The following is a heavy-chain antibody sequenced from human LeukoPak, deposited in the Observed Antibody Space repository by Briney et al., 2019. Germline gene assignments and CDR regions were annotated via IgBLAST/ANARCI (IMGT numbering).Heavy chain of an antibody. CDR3: ATPALYYFAWLGFDC. CDR2: IDPSVGTT. D-gene: IGHD3-10*01. J-gene: IGHJ4*02. V-gene: IGHV1-46*03. CDR1: GYTFSSYY. Sequence: ASLKVSCKASGYTFSSYYMHWVRQAAGQGLEWMGIIDPSVGTTSYAQKFQGRVTMTRDTSTSTVYMELSSLRSEDTAGYYCATPALYYFAWLGFDCLGQGTHAGVSS.